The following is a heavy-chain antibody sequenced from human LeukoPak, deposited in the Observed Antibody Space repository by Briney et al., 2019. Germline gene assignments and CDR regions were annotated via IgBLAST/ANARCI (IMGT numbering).Heavy chain of an antibody. D-gene: IGHD5-18*01. J-gene: IGHJ5*02. CDR1: GYTFTSSD. Sequence: ASVKASCKASGYTFTSSDINWVRQASGQGLEWMGWMNPNSGGTGFAQKFQGRVTITRNTSISTAYMELSSLRSEDTAVYYCARGIQQGNWFDPWGQGTLVTVSS. V-gene: IGHV1-8*01. CDR3: ARGIQQGNWFDP. CDR2: MNPNSGGT.